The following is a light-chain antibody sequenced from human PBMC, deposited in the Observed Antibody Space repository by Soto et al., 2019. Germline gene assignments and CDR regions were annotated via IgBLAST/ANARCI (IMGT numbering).Light chain of an antibody. Sequence: QSALTQPRSVSGSPGQSVTISCTGTSSDVGGYEYVSWYQQHPGKAPNLIIYDVSKRPSGVPDRFSGSKSGNTASLTISGLQAEDETDYYCCSYAGDYTWVFGGGTKVTVL. CDR2: DVS. V-gene: IGLV2-11*01. J-gene: IGLJ3*02. CDR3: CSYAGDYTWV. CDR1: SSDVGGYEY.